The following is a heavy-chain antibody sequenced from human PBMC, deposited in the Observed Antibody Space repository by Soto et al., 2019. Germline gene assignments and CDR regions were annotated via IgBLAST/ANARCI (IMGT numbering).Heavy chain of an antibody. CDR2: IYSGGST. Sequence: GGSLRLSCAASGFTVSSNYMSWVRQAPGKGLEWVSVIYSGGSTYYADSVKGRFTISRDNSKNTLYLQMNSLRAEDTAVYYCARSREWRSSSRFDYWGQGTLVTVSS. V-gene: IGHV3-53*01. D-gene: IGHD6-6*01. J-gene: IGHJ4*02. CDR3: ARSREWRSSSRFDY. CDR1: GFTVSSNY.